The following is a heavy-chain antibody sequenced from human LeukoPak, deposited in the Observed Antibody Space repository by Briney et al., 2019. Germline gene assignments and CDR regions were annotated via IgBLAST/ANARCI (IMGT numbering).Heavy chain of an antibody. Sequence: GGSLRLSCAASGFTFDDYCIIWVSQAPGKGLEWVSYITWNGVGKAYADSMKGRFTVSRDNVKNSLFLQMDSLRAEDTALYYCARSMTTVTTRFFDLWGRGTLVTVSS. J-gene: IGHJ2*01. V-gene: IGHV3-20*04. CDR1: GFTFDDYC. CDR3: ARSMTTVTTRFFDL. D-gene: IGHD4-17*01. CDR2: ITWNGVGK.